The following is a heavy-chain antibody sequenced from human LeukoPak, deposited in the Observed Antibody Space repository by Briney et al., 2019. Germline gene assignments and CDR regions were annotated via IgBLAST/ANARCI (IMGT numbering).Heavy chain of an antibody. CDR3: AREVTTEYYFDY. CDR1: GFTFSSYS. Sequence: GGSLRLSCAASGFTFSSYSMNWVRQAPGKGLEWVSSISSSSSYIYYADSVKGRFTISRDNAKNSLYLQMNSLRAEDTAVYYCAREVTTEYYFDYWGQRTLVTVSS. V-gene: IGHV3-21*01. D-gene: IGHD4-11*01. CDR2: ISSSSSYI. J-gene: IGHJ4*02.